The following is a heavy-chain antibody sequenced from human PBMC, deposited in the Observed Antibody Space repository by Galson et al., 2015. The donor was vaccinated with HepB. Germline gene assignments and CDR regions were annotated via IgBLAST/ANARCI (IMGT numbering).Heavy chain of an antibody. J-gene: IGHJ4*02. CDR2: INPKSGGT. D-gene: IGHD6-19*01. Sequence: SVKVSCKASGYTFTGYYMHWVRQAPGQGLEWMGWINPKSGGTNYAQKFQGRVTMTRDTSISTAYMELSRLRSDDTAVYYCARGIAVAGDAFDYWGQGTLVTVSS. CDR3: ARGIAVAGDAFDY. V-gene: IGHV1-2*02. CDR1: GYTFTGYY.